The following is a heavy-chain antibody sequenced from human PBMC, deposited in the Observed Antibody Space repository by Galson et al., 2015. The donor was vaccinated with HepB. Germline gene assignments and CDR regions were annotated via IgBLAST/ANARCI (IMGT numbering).Heavy chain of an antibody. J-gene: IGHJ6*02. CDR2: INPSDGRS. Sequence: SVKVSCKASGYTFINYYTHWVRQAPGQGLEWMGFINPSDGRSTYAQKIQGRVTMTRDTSTSTVYMELSSLRSEDTAVYYCARVPYKTARPEGMDYYYAMDVWGQGTTVTVSS. CDR1: GYTFINYY. CDR3: ARVPYKTARPEGMDYYYAMDV. D-gene: IGHD6-6*01. V-gene: IGHV1-46*01.